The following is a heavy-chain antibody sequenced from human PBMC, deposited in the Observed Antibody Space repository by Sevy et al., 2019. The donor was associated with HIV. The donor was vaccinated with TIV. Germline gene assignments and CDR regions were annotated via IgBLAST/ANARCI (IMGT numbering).Heavy chain of an antibody. CDR3: ARSWSYDILTGYYGSFDY. V-gene: IGHV4-4*02. D-gene: IGHD3-9*01. CDR2: IYHSGST. Sequence: SETLSLTCAVSGGSISSSNWWSWVRQPPGKGLEWIGEIYHSGSTNYNPSLKSRVTISVDKSKNQFSLKLSSVTAADTAMYYCARSWSYDILTGYYGSFDYWGQGTLVTVSS. J-gene: IGHJ4*02. CDR1: GGSISSSNW.